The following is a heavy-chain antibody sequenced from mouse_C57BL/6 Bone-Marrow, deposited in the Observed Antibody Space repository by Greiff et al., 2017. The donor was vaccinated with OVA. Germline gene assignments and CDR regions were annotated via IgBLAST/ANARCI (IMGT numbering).Heavy chain of an antibody. D-gene: IGHD1-1*01. CDR2: ISPSSGST. V-gene: IGHV1-7*01. J-gene: IGHJ3*01. Sequence: QVHVKQSGAELAKPGASVTLSCKASGYTFTSYWMHWVKQRPGQGLEWIGYISPSSGSTKYNQKFKDKATLTADKSSSTAYMQLSSLTYEDSAVYYCAYGAWFAYWGQGTLVTVSA. CDR1: GYTFTSYW. CDR3: AYGAWFAY.